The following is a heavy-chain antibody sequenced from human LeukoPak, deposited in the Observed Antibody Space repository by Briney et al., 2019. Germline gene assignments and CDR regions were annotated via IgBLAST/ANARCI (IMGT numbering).Heavy chain of an antibody. D-gene: IGHD3/OR15-3a*01. V-gene: IGHV4-4*07. Sequence: SETLSLTCTVSGGSISSYYWSWIRQPAGKGMEWIGRIYTSGSTNYNPSLKSRVTISVDTSKNQFSLKLSSVTAADTAVYYCARQEIGLRSFDPWGQGTLVTVSS. CDR1: GGSISSYY. J-gene: IGHJ5*02. CDR2: IYTSGST. CDR3: ARQEIGLRSFDP.